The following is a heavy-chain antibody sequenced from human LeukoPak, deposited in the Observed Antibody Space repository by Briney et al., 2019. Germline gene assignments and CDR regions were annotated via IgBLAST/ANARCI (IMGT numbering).Heavy chain of an antibody. CDR3: AKDRAATYCYYYMDV. CDR2: ISWNSGSI. CDR1: GFTFSRYW. Sequence: RSGGSLRLSCAASGFTFSRYWMHWVRQAPGKGLEWVSGISWNSGSIGYADSVKGRFTISRDNAKNSLYLQMNSLRAEDTALYYCAKDRAATYCYYYMDVWGKGTTVTISS. J-gene: IGHJ6*03. D-gene: IGHD1-26*01. V-gene: IGHV3-9*01.